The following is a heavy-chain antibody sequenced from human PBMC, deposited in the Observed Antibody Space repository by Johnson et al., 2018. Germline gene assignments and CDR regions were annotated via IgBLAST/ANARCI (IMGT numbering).Heavy chain of an antibody. CDR1: GFTFSSYS. D-gene: IGHD3-22*01. Sequence: VQLVESGGGLVKPGGSLRLSCAASGFTFSSYSMNWVRQAPGKGLEWVPSISSSSRYIYYAYPRKGRFTIARDNAKNSLYLQMNSRRAEDTAVYYCARDNLYDYDSSAYYFGGYFQHWGQGTLVTVSS. J-gene: IGHJ1*01. CDR3: ARDNLYDYDSSAYYFGGYFQH. V-gene: IGHV3-21*01. CDR2: ISSSSRYI.